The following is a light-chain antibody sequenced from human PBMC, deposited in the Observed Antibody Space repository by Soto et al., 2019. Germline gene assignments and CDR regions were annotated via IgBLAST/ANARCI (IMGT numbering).Light chain of an antibody. Sequence: EIVLTQSPATLSLSPGERGTLSCRSSQSVSSYLAWYQQKPGQAPRLLIYDASNRATGIPARFSGSGFGTDFTLTISRLEPEDFAVYYCQHSGDFRWTFGQGTKVDI. CDR3: QHSGDFRWT. CDR1: QSVSSY. V-gene: IGKV3-11*01. CDR2: DAS. J-gene: IGKJ1*01.